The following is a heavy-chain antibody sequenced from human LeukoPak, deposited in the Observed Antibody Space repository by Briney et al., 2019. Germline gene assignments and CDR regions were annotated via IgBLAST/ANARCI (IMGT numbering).Heavy chain of an antibody. CDR3: ASDTCSGGTCYSCY. D-gene: IGHD2-15*01. CDR2: INPSSGDT. V-gene: IGHV1-2*02. J-gene: IGHJ4*02. CDR1: GYTFTCYY. Sequence: GASVKVSCKASGYTFTCYYMHWVRQAPGQGLEGMGWINPSSGDTNSAQKFQGRVTMTRDTSISTAYMELTRLRSDDTAVYYCASDTCSGGTCYSCYWGQGTLVTVSS.